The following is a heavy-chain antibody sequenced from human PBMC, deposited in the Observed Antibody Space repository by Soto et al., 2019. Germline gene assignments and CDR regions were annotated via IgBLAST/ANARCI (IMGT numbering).Heavy chain of an antibody. CDR3: ARGRYDSSAFDALDI. CDR2: IYYSGST. J-gene: IGHJ3*02. D-gene: IGHD3-22*01. CDR1: GGSISGGGYY. V-gene: IGHV4-31*03. Sequence: QVQLQESGPGLVKPSQTPSLTCSVSGGSISGGGYYWSWIRQHPGKGLEWIGYIYYSGSTYYNPSLKRRLTISVDPSENQFSLKLSSVTAADTAVYFCARGRYDSSAFDALDIWGQGTMVTVSS.